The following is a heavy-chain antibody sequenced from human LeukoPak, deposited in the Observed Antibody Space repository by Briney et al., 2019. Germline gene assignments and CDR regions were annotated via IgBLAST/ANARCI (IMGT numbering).Heavy chain of an antibody. CDR2: IDPVTGDT. CDR3: ARTDGLDV. Sequence: ASVKVSCTAFGFVFTGSYIHWLRQAPGQGLEWMGRIDPVTGDTKLAQKFQGGVTLTRDTSSTTAYVEVSRLIFDDTAVYFCARTDGLDVWGQGTAVTVSS. V-gene: IGHV1-2*06. J-gene: IGHJ6*02. CDR1: GFVFTGSY.